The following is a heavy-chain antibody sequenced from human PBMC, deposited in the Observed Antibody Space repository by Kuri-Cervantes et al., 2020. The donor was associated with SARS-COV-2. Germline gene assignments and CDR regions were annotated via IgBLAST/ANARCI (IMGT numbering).Heavy chain of an antibody. J-gene: IGHJ6*03. D-gene: IGHD2-2*02. Sequence: GSLRLSCAVFGGSFSDYSWRWIHQPPEKGLEWIGDINHSGNANYNPSFKSRVTISVDTSKNQFPLRLSSVIAADTAVYYCARGREGVEPATVLGLGFYYYYFMDVWGRGTTVTVSS. CDR2: INHSGNA. V-gene: IGHV4-34*01. CDR1: GGSFSDYS. CDR3: ARGREGVEPATVLGLGFYYYYFMDV.